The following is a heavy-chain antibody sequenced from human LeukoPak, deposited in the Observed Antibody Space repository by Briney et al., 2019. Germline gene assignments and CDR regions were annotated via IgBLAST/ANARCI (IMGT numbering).Heavy chain of an antibody. CDR2: INPNSGGT. J-gene: IGHJ6*02. CDR3: ARGRVGPPLYYYYGMDV. Sequence: VASVKVSCKASGYTFTGYYMHWVRQAPGQGLEWMGWINPNSGGTNYAQKFQGRVTMTRDTSISTAYMELSRLRSDDTAVYYCARGRVGPPLYYYYGMDVWGQGTTVTVSS. D-gene: IGHD1-26*01. V-gene: IGHV1-2*02. CDR1: GYTFTGYY.